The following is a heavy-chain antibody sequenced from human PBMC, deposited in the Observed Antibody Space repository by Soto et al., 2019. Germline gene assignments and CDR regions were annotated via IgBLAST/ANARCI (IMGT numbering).Heavy chain of an antibody. Sequence: PTETLSLTCTVSGGSISSYYWSWIRQPPGKGLEWIGYIYYSGSTNYNPSLKSRVTTSVDTSKNQFSLKLSSVTAADTAVYYCARAPTPYDILTGYLHYYYSGMDVWGQGTTVTVSS. CDR2: IYYSGST. CDR1: GGSISSYY. V-gene: IGHV4-59*01. J-gene: IGHJ6*02. CDR3: ARAPTPYDILTGYLHYYYSGMDV. D-gene: IGHD3-9*01.